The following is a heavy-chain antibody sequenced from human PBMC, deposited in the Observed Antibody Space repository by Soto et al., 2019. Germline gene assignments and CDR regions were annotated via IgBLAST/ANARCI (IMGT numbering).Heavy chain of an antibody. D-gene: IGHD5-18*01. CDR2: FYYTGGT. J-gene: IGHJ4*02. CDR1: GGSISSSGSY. V-gene: IGHV4-39*01. Sequence: CLTCTVSGGSISSSGSYWGWVRQPPGKGLEWIVSFYYTGGTYSTYYNPSLKSRVTISVDTSKRQFSLNLRSVTAADTAVYYCARLDVDTAMVHDYWGQGTLVTVSS. CDR3: ARLDVDTAMVHDY.